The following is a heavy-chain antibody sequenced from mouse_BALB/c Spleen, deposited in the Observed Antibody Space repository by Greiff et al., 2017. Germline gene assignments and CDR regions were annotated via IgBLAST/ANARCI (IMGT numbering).Heavy chain of an antibody. CDR2: ISSGGSYT. V-gene: IGHV5-6*01. D-gene: IGHD1-1*01. Sequence: DVQLVESGGGLVQPGGSRKLSCAASGFTFSSFGMHWVRQAPEKGLEWVAYISSGGSYTYYPDSVKGRFTISRDNAKNTLYLQMSSLKSEDTAMYYCARHYYGSSYFDYWGQGTTLTVSS. CDR3: ARHYYGSSYFDY. CDR1: GFTFSSFG. J-gene: IGHJ2*01.